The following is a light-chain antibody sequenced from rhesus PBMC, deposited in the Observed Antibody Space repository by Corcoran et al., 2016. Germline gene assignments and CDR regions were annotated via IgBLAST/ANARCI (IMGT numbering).Light chain of an antibody. CDR3: QQYNNSPFT. Sequence: DIQMTQSPSSLSASVGDTVTITCRASQGINNYLTWYQQKPGKAPKPLIYYESTLETGVPSRFSGSGSGTDYTLTLSSLQPEDIATYYCQQYNNSPFTFGPGTKLDIK. V-gene: IGKV1-66*01. CDR2: YES. J-gene: IGKJ3*01. CDR1: QGINNY.